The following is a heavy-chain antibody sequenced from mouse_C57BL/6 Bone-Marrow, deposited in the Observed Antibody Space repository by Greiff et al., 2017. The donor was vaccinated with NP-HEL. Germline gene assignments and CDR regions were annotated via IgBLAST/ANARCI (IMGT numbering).Heavy chain of an antibody. CDR3: ARALYDGYSPYYFDY. CDR2: INYDGSST. Sequence: EVQRVESEGGLVQPGSSMKLSCTASGFTFSDYYMAWVRQVPEKGLEWVANINYDGSSTYYLDSLKSRFIISRDNAKNILYLQMSSLKSEDTATYYCARALYDGYSPYYFDYWGQGTTLTVSS. CDR1: GFTFSDYY. J-gene: IGHJ2*01. V-gene: IGHV5-16*01. D-gene: IGHD2-3*01.